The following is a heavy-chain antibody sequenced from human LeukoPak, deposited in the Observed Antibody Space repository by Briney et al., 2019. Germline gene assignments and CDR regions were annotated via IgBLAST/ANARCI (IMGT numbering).Heavy chain of an antibody. J-gene: IGHJ4*02. CDR3: ARGGSVHYDSSGYYYGFRY. CDR2: INVDGSNP. CDR1: GFTLNKYW. D-gene: IGHD3-22*01. Sequence: GGSLRLSCAVSGFTLNKYWMQWVRQAPGKGLVWVSRINVDGSNPTYADSVKGRFTISRDNSKNTLYLQMGSLRAEDMAVYYCARGGSVHYDSSGYYYGFRYWGQGTLVTVSS. V-gene: IGHV3-74*03.